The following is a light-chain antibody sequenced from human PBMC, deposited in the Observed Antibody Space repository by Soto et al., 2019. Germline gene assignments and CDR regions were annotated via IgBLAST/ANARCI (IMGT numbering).Light chain of an antibody. CDR1: SSDVGDYNY. Sequence: QSALTQPASVSGSPGQSITISCTGTSSDVGDYNYVSWYQQHPGKAPKLMIYEVSNRPSGVSNRFSGSKSGNTASLTISGLQAEDEAGYYCSSYTSSSTPWVFGGGTKLTVL. CDR3: SSYTSSSTPWV. V-gene: IGLV2-14*01. CDR2: EVS. J-gene: IGLJ3*02.